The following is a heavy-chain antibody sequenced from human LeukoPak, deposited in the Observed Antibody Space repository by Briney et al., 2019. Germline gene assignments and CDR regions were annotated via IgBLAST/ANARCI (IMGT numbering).Heavy chain of an antibody. Sequence: GGSLRLSCAASGFTFSSYAMHWVRQAPGKGLEWVAVISYDGSYIYYADSVKGRFTISRDNSKNTLYLQMNSLRAEDTAVYYCARDKRVIEYYFDYWGQGTLVTVSS. CDR1: GFTFSSYA. D-gene: IGHD2-8*01. CDR3: ARDKRVIEYYFDY. CDR2: ISYDGSYI. J-gene: IGHJ4*02. V-gene: IGHV3-30-3*01.